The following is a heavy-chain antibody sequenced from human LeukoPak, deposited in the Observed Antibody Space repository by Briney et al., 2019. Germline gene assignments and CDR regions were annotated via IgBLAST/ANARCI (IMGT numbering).Heavy chain of an antibody. CDR2: INPNSGGT. Sequence: APVKVSCKASGYTFTDYYMHWVRQAPGQGLEWMGWINPNSGGTNYAQKFQGRVTMTRDTSISTAYMELSRLRSDDTAVYYCARGPETMVRGVQNDYWGQGTLVTVSS. D-gene: IGHD3-10*01. V-gene: IGHV1-2*02. CDR3: ARGPETMVRGVQNDY. CDR1: GYTFTDYY. J-gene: IGHJ4*02.